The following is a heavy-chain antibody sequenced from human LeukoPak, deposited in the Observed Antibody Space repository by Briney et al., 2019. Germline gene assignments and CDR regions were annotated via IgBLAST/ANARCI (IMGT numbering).Heavy chain of an antibody. CDR2: IRYDGSNK. J-gene: IGHJ4*02. CDR1: GFTFSSYG. Sequence: GGSLRLSCAASGFTFSSYGMHWVRQAPGKGLEWVAFIRYDGSNKYYADSVKARFTISRDNAKNSVYLQMNTLRAEDTAVYYCAREGSGSHGRYYFDYWGQGTLVTVSS. D-gene: IGHD1-26*01. V-gene: IGHV3-30*02. CDR3: AREGSGSHGRYYFDY.